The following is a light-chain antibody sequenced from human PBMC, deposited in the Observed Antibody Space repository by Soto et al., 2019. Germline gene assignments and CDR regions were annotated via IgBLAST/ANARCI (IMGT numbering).Light chain of an antibody. CDR3: TSYTTSSPYLV. CDR2: DVT. V-gene: IGLV2-14*03. J-gene: IGLJ3*02. Sequence: QSVLTQPASVSGSPGQSITISCTGTSSDVGGYNYVSWYQHHPGKAPKLMIYDVTNRPSGVSKPFSGSKSGNTASLTISGQQGEDGADYYCTSYTTSSPYLVFGGGTKLTVL. CDR1: SSDVGGYNY.